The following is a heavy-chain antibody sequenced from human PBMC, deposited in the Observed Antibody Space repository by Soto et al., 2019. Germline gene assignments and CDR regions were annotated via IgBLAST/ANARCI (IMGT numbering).Heavy chain of an antibody. V-gene: IGHV1-18*01. J-gene: IGHJ6*02. Sequence: QVQLVQSGAEVKKPGASVKVSCKASGYTFTSYGISWVRQAPGQGLEWMGWISAYNGNTNYAQKLQGRVTMTTDTPTSTAYMELRSLRSDATAVYYCARDGGVDYGSGRYGMDVWGQGTTVTVSS. CDR1: GYTFTSYG. D-gene: IGHD3-10*01. CDR3: ARDGGVDYGSGRYGMDV. CDR2: ISAYNGNT.